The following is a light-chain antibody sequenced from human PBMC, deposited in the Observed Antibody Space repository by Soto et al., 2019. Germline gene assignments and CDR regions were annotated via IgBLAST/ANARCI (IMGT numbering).Light chain of an antibody. CDR3: LQSNSYWT. CDR2: KAS. V-gene: IGKV1-5*03. J-gene: IGKJ1*01. CDR1: RSISNW. Sequence: DLQMTQSPSTLSASVGDRVIITCRASRSISNWLAWYQRKPGKAPKLLIYKASRLESGVPSRFGGSGSGTEFTLTISSLQPEDFATYYGLQSNSYWTSGKGTKVNIK.